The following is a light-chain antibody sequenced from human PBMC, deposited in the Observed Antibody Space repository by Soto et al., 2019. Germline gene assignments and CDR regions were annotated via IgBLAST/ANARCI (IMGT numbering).Light chain of an antibody. CDR1: SSNIGSNH. J-gene: IGLJ2*01. CDR2: ANN. Sequence: QSVLTQPPSASGTPGQRVTISCSGTSSNIGSNHVYWYQQLPGTAPKLLIYANNKRPSGVPDRFSGSKSGTSASLAITGLQAEDEAHYYCQSYDNGLSHFVAFGEGTKLTVL. CDR3: QSYDNGLSHFVA. V-gene: IGLV1-47*02.